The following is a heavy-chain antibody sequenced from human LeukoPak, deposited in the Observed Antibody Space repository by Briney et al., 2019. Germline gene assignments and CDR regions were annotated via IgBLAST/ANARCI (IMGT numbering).Heavy chain of an antibody. CDR3: ARDCSSTTCQYFFDY. Sequence: GGSLRLSCAASGFTVSSNSMSWVRQAPGKGLEWVAIIYSGGSTNYADSVKGKFVISRENSKNTVQLQMNSLRAGDTAVYYCARDCSSTTCQYFFDYWGQGTLVPVSS. J-gene: IGHJ4*02. CDR1: GFTVSSNS. CDR2: IYSGGST. V-gene: IGHV3-66*01. D-gene: IGHD2-2*01.